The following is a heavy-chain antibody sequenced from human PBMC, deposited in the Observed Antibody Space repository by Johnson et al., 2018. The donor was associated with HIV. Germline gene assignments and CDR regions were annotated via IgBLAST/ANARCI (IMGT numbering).Heavy chain of an antibody. CDR2: IYSGGST. CDR1: GFTVSGNY. V-gene: IGHV3-66*01. J-gene: IGHJ3*02. CDR3: ARDPPSYGSGSYFRAFDI. Sequence: VHLVESGGGLVQPGGSLRLSCAASGFTVSGNYMSWVRQAPGKGLEWVSVIYSGGSTYYADSVKGRFTISRDNSKNTLYLQMNSLRAEDTAVYYCARDPPSYGSGSYFRAFDIWGQGTMVTVSS. D-gene: IGHD3-10*01.